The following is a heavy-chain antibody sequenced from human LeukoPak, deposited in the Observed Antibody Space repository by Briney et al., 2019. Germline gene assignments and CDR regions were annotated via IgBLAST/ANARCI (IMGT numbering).Heavy chain of an antibody. Sequence: PGGSLRLSCAASGFTFTNYAMSWVRQAPGKGLEWVSAVGTSGDSTYYADSVKGRFTISRDNSKNTLYLQMNSLRAEDTAVYYCAKDRQPYCSSTSCYSLDYWGQGTLVTVSS. CDR2: VGTSGDST. V-gene: IGHV3-23*01. D-gene: IGHD2-2*02. CDR3: AKDRQPYCSSTSCYSLDY. J-gene: IGHJ4*02. CDR1: GFTFTNYA.